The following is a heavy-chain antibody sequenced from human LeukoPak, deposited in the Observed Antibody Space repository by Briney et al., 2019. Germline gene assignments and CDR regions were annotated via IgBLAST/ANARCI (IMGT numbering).Heavy chain of an antibody. CDR3: AKHNSAFLSSFDY. D-gene: IGHD6-25*01. CDR2: ISGNGGST. Sequence: PGGSLRLSCAASGFTFSSYAMSWVRQAPGKGLEWVSSISGNGGSTYFADSVKGRFTISRDNSKNTLSLQMNSLRAEDTAVYYCAKHNSAFLSSFDYWGQGTLVTVSS. J-gene: IGHJ4*02. CDR1: GFTFSSYA. V-gene: IGHV3-23*01.